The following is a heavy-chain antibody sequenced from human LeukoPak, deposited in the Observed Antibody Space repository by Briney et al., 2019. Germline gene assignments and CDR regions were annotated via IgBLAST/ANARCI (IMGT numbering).Heavy chain of an antibody. Sequence: GGSLRLSCAASGFTFDDYAMHWVRQAPGKGLEWVSGISWNSGSIGYADSVKGRFTISRDNAKNSLYLQMNSLRAEDTALYYCAKDIGSGSYNWFDPWGQGTLVTVSS. J-gene: IGHJ5*02. D-gene: IGHD3-10*01. CDR2: ISWNSGSI. V-gene: IGHV3-9*01. CDR3: AKDIGSGSYNWFDP. CDR1: GFTFDDYA.